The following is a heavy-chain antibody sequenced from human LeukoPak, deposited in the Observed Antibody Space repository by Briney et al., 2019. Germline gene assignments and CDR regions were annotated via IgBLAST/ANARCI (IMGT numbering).Heavy chain of an antibody. CDR3: TYLRTPYYNDKWLDP. V-gene: IGHV3-21*01. J-gene: IGHJ5*02. CDR2: ISSSSYI. Sequence: GGSLRLSCAASGFTFSSYSMNWVRQAPGKGLEWVSCISSSSYIYYADSVKGRFTISRDNAKNSLYLQMNSLRAEDTAVYYCTYLRTPYYNDKWLDPWGQGALVTVSS. D-gene: IGHD3/OR15-3a*01. CDR1: GFTFSSYS.